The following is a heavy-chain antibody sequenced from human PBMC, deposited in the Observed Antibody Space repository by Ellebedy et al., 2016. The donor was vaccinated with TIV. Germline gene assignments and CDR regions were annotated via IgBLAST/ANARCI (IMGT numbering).Heavy chain of an antibody. J-gene: IGHJ4*02. D-gene: IGHD1-14*01. Sequence: PGGSLRLSCAASGFTFSSYGMHWVRQAPGKGLEWVTVISSDGSNKYYTDSVKGRFTISRDNSKKTLYLQMNSLRAEDTAVYYCAKDRHPNYRSNRCYFDYWGQGTLVTVSS. CDR3: AKDRHPNYRSNRCYFDY. CDR1: GFTFSSYG. V-gene: IGHV3-30*18. CDR2: ISSDGSNK.